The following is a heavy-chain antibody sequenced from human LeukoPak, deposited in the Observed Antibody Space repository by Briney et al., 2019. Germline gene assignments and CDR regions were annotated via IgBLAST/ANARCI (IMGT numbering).Heavy chain of an antibody. J-gene: IGHJ4*02. CDR2: IYHGGNT. D-gene: IGHD6-19*01. Sequence: SETLSLTCIVSGGSINNYYWTWIRQPPGKGLEWIGYIYHGGNTNYNSSLKSRVTISIDTFKKEFSLNLRSVTAADTAVYYCARQAIAVTGVIDYWGQGVLVTVSS. CDR1: GGSINNYY. CDR3: ARQAIAVTGVIDY. V-gene: IGHV4-59*08.